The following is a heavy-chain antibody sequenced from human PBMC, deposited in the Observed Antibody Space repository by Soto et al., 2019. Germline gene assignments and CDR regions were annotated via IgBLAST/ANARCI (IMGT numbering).Heavy chain of an antibody. Sequence: QPGGSLRLSCAASGFTFSSYAMSWVRQAPGKGLEWVSAISGSGGSTYYADSVKGRFTISRDNSKNTLYLQMNSLRAEDTAVYYCAKESSLWYYDFWSGYDYWGQGTLVTVSS. CDR1: GFTFSSYA. D-gene: IGHD3-3*01. CDR3: AKESSLWYYDFWSGYDY. CDR2: ISGSGGST. J-gene: IGHJ4*02. V-gene: IGHV3-23*01.